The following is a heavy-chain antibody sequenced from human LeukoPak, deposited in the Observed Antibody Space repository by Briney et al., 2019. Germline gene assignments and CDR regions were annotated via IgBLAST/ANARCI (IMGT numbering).Heavy chain of an antibody. J-gene: IGHJ4*02. V-gene: IGHV3-23*01. CDR1: GFTFSSYA. CDR3: AKDAEGPLDY. D-gene: IGHD1-14*01. CDR2: LSDGGRST. Sequence: PGRSLRLSCAASGFTFSSYAMTWVRQPPGKGLEWVSALSDGGRSTYYADSVKGRFTISRDNSKNTLYLQMNSLRAEDTAVYYCAKDAEGPLDYWGQGTLVTVSS.